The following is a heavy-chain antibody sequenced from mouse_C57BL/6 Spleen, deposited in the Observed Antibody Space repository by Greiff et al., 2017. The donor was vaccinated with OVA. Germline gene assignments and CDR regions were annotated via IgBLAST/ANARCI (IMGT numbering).Heavy chain of an antibody. D-gene: IGHD1-1*01. CDR2: IDPSDSYT. CDR3: AGDYYGSSYKFAY. Sequence: VQLQQPGAELVKPGASVKLSCKASGYTFTSYWMQWVKQRPGPGLEWIGEIDPSDSYTNYNQKFKGKATLTVDTSSSTAYMQLSSRTSEDSAVYYCAGDYYGSSYKFAYWGQGTLVTVSA. J-gene: IGHJ3*01. CDR1: GYTFTSYW. V-gene: IGHV1-50*01.